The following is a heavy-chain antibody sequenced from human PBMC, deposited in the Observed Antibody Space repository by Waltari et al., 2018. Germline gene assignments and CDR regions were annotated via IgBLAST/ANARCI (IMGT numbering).Heavy chain of an antibody. D-gene: IGHD3-16*02. Sequence: QVQLQQWGAGLLKPSETLSLTYAVYGGSFSGYYWSWIRQPPGKGLEWIGEINHSGSTTYHPSLKSRVTISVDTSKNQFALKLSSVTAADTAVYYCARGPYDYVWGSYRKYFDYWGQGTLVTVSS. CDR3: ARGPYDYVWGSYRKYFDY. V-gene: IGHV4-34*01. CDR2: INHSGST. J-gene: IGHJ4*02. CDR1: GGSFSGYY.